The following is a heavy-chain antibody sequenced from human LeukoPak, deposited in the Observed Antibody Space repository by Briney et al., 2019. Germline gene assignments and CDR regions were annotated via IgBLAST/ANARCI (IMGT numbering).Heavy chain of an antibody. CDR1: GGSISSSSYF. D-gene: IGHD2-15*01. Sequence: KPSETLSLTCTVSGGSISSSSYFWGWIRQPPGKGLEWIVSISYSGSTYYNPSLKSRVTISVGTSKNQFSLKLNSVTAADTAVYYCARSVNIVVEYYFDYWGQGTLVTVSS. J-gene: IGHJ4*02. CDR2: ISYSGST. V-gene: IGHV4-39*01. CDR3: ARSVNIVVEYYFDY.